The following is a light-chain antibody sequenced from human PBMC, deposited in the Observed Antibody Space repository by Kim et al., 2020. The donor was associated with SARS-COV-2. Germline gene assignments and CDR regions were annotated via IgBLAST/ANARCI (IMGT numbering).Light chain of an antibody. V-gene: IGLV3-21*04. CDR1: KIRSQS. CDR3: QVWDSSSNHVI. CDR2: YDS. J-gene: IGLJ2*01. Sequence: APGETARITCGGTKIRSQSGHWYQQKPGQAPVTVIYYDSDRPSGIPERFSGSTSGNTATLTISRVEAGDEADYYCQVWDSSSNHVIFGGGTQLTVL.